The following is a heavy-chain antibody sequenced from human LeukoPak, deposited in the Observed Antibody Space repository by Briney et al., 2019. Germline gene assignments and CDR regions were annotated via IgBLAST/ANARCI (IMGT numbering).Heavy chain of an antibody. CDR3: ARGRPGWNDVADY. J-gene: IGHJ4*02. CDR1: GYTFTSYG. Sequence: ASVKVSCKASGYTFTSYGISWVRQAPGQGLEWMGWISAYNGNTNYAQKLQGRVTMTRNTSISTAYMELSSLRSEDTAVYYCARGRPGWNDVADYWGQGTLVTVSS. D-gene: IGHD1-1*01. V-gene: IGHV1-18*01. CDR2: ISAYNGNT.